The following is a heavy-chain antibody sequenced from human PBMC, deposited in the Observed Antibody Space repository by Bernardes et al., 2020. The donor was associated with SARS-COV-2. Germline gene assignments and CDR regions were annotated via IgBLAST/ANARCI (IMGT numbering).Heavy chain of an antibody. D-gene: IGHD6-13*01. V-gene: IGHV1-69*02. CDR1: GGTFSSYT. J-gene: IGHJ5*02. CDR3: ASATGTQRQQLKYNWFDP. Sequence: SVKVSCKASGGTFSSYTISWVRQAPGQGLEWMGRIIPILGIANYAQKFQGRVTITADKSTSTAYMELSSLRSEDTAVYYCASATGTQRQQLKYNWFDPWGQGTLVTVSS. CDR2: IIPILGIA.